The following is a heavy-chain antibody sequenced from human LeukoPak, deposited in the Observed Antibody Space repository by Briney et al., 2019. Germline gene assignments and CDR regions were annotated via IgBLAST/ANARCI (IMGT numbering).Heavy chain of an antibody. V-gene: IGHV3-23*01. CDR1: GFTFSSYA. D-gene: IGHD3-22*01. Sequence: GGSLRLSCAASGFTFSSYAMSWVRQAPGKGLEWVSAISGSGGSTYYADSVKGRFTISRDNSKNTLYLQMNSLRAEDTAVYYCAKILVVIRSPPDAFDIWGQGTMATVSS. J-gene: IGHJ3*02. CDR3: AKILVVIRSPPDAFDI. CDR2: ISGSGGST.